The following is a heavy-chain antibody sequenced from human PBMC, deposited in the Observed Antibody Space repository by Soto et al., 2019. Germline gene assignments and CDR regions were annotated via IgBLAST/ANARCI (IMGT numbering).Heavy chain of an antibody. V-gene: IGHV1-3*01. CDR2: INGGSGHT. CDR3: ARSGYSSGWYHWYFDF. D-gene: IGHD6-19*01. Sequence: QVQLVQSGAEVQKPGASVKASCTASGYTFINYGMHWVRQAPGQRLEWMGWINGGSGHTKYSQKFQGRVTITRDTSANTVYMDLSSLRSEDTAVYYCARSGYSSGWYHWYFDFWGRGTLVTVSS. CDR1: GYTFINYG. J-gene: IGHJ2*01.